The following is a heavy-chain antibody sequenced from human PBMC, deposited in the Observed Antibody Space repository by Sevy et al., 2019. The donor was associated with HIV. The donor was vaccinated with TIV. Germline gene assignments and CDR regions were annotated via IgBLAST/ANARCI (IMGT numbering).Heavy chain of an antibody. CDR2: ISAYNGNT. V-gene: IGHV1-18*01. J-gene: IGHJ6*02. Sequence: ASVKVSCNASGYTFTSYGISWVRQAPGQGLEWMGWISAYNGNTNYAQKLQGRVTMTTDTSTSTAYMELRSLRSDDTAVYYCARFAVAGTGYYGMDVWGQGTTVTVSS. D-gene: IGHD6-19*01. CDR3: ARFAVAGTGYYGMDV. CDR1: GYTFTSYG.